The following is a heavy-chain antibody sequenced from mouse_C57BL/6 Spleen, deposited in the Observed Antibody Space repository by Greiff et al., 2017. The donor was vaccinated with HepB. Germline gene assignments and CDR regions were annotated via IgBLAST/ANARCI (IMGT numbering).Heavy chain of an antibody. CDR2: ISSGSSTI. J-gene: IGHJ2*01. D-gene: IGHD1-1*01. V-gene: IGHV5-17*01. CDR3: ARRPSWYYFDY. CDR1: GFTFSDYG. Sequence: EVNVVESGGGLVKPGGSLKLSCAASGFTFSDYGMHWVRQAPEKGLEWVAYISSGSSTIYYADTVKGRFTISRDHAKNTLFLQMTSLTSEDTAMYYCARRPSWYYFDYWGQGTTLTVSS.